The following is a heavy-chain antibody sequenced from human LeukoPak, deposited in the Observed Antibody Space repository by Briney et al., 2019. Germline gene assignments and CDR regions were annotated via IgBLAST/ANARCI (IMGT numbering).Heavy chain of an antibody. CDR2: INPNSGGT. Sequence: ASVKVSCKASGYTFTGYYMHWVRQAPGQGLEWMGWINPNSGGTNYAQKFQGRVTMTRDTSISTAYMELSRLRSDDTAVYYCARDPSRHDFWSGYYTGNWFDPWGQGTLVTVSS. D-gene: IGHD3-3*01. CDR3: ARDPSRHDFWSGYYTGNWFDP. J-gene: IGHJ5*02. CDR1: GYTFTGYY. V-gene: IGHV1-2*02.